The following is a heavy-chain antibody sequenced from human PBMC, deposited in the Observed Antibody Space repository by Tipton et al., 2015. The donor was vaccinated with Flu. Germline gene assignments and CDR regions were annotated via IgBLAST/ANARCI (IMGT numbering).Heavy chain of an antibody. CDR1: GGSISSGGAY. Sequence: TLSLTCTVSGGSISSGGAYWSWIRQHPGKGLEWIGNMYHTGSAYYNPSLKSRVTISLDTSRNQFSLKLNYVTAADTAAYYCARGSGYVSTYLDSWGQGTLVTVSS. CDR2: MYHTGSA. J-gene: IGHJ4*02. D-gene: IGHD5-12*01. CDR3: ARGSGYVSTYLDS. V-gene: IGHV4-39*01.